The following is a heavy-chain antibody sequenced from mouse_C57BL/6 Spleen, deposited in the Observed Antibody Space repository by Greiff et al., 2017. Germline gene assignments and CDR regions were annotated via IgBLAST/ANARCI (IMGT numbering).Heavy chain of an antibody. V-gene: IGHV1-82*01. D-gene: IGHD1-1*01. CDR1: GYAFSSSW. CDR3: ARNLITTVVDSFDV. Sequence: LVESGPELVKPGASVKISCKASGYAFSSSWMNWVKQRPGKGLEWIGRIYPGDGDTNYNGKFKGKATLTADKSSSTAYMQLSSLTSEDSAVYFCARNLITTVVDSFDVWGTGTTVTVSS. J-gene: IGHJ1*03. CDR2: IYPGDGDT.